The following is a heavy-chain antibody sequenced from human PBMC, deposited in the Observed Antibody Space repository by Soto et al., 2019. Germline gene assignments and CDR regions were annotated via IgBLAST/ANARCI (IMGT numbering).Heavy chain of an antibody. Sequence: SETLSLTCTVSDGSISSYYWSWIRQHPGKGLEWIGYIYYSGSTYYNPSLKSRVTISVYTSKNQFSLKLSSVTAADTAVYYCARAKYDYHFDYWGQGTLVTVSS. CDR2: IYYSGST. CDR1: DGSISSYY. CDR3: ARAKYDYHFDY. J-gene: IGHJ4*02. D-gene: IGHD5-12*01. V-gene: IGHV4-59*06.